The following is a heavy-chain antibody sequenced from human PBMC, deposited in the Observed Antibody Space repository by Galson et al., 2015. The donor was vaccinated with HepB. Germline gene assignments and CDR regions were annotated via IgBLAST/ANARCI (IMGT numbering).Heavy chain of an antibody. V-gene: IGHV4-61*02. CDR1: GGSISSGSYY. Sequence: TLSLTCTVSGGSISSGSYYWSWIRQPAGKGLEWIGRIYTSGSTNYNPSLKSRVTISVDTSKNQFSLKLSSVTAADTAVYYCARDRHSSGINPDGGFDYWGQGTLVTVSS. CDR3: ARDRHSSGINPDGGFDY. J-gene: IGHJ4*02. D-gene: IGHD6-19*01. CDR2: IYTSGST.